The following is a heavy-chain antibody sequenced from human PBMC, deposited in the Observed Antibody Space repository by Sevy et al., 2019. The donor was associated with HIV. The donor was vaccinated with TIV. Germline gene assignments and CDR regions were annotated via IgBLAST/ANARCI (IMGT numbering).Heavy chain of an antibody. D-gene: IGHD3-22*01. V-gene: IGHV3-30*04. Sequence: GGYLRLSCAASGLTFSSYPMHWVRQAPGKGLEWVAVISYDGSNKYYADSVKGRLTISRDNSKNTLYVQMNSLRAEDAAVFYCGRDREMGNYYDSSGSIDYWGQGTLVTVSS. CDR1: GLTFSSYP. CDR2: ISYDGSNK. J-gene: IGHJ4*02. CDR3: GRDREMGNYYDSSGSIDY.